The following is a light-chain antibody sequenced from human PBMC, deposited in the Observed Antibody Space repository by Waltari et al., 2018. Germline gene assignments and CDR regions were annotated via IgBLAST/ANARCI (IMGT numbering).Light chain of an antibody. Sequence: EIVLTQSPATLSLSPGERATLSCRASQSVSSYLAWYQQQPGQAPRLLIYDASNRATGIPARFSGSGSGTDCTLTISSLGPEDFAVYYCQQRSNWLTFGGGTKVEIK. CDR1: QSVSSY. V-gene: IGKV3-11*01. CDR3: QQRSNWLT. J-gene: IGKJ4*01. CDR2: DAS.